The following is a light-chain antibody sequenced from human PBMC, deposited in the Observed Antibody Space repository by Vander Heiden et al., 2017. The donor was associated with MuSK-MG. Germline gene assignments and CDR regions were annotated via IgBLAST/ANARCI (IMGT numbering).Light chain of an antibody. V-gene: IGKV1-5*01. CDR2: DAS. Sequence: SPSTLSASVGDRVTITCRASRGISSWLAWYQQKPGRAPNLLIYDASTFKSGVPSRFSGSGSGTEFTLTSSSLQPDDVATYYCQQNNAYPWTFGQGTKVEIK. CDR3: QQNNAYPWT. J-gene: IGKJ1*01. CDR1: RGISSW.